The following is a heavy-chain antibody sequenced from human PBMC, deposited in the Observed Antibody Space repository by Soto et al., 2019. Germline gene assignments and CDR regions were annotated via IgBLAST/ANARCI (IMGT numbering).Heavy chain of an antibody. J-gene: IGHJ4*02. V-gene: IGHV1-46*01. CDR3: ARESLEYSSSEGYDY. CDR2: INPSGGST. D-gene: IGHD6-6*01. Sequence: ASVKVSCKASGYTFTSYYMHWVRQAPGQGLEWMGIINPSGGSTSYAQRFQGRVTMTRDTSTSTVYMELSSLRSEDTAVYYCARESLEYSSSEGYDYWGQGTLVTVSS. CDR1: GYTFTSYY.